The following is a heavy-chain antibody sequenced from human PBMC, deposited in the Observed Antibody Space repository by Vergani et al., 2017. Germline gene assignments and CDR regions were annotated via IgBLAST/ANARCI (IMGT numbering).Heavy chain of an antibody. CDR1: GFTFSSYG. J-gene: IGHJ5*02. Sequence: QVQLVESGGGVVQPGRSLRLSCAASGFTFSSYGMHWVRQAPGKGLEWVAVIWYDGSNKYYADSVKGRFTISRDNSKNTLYLQMNSLRAEDTAVYYCARGRIVVVPERGWFDPWGQGTLVTVSS. CDR2: IWYDGSNK. D-gene: IGHD2-21*01. CDR3: ARGRIVVVPERGWFDP. V-gene: IGHV3-33*01.